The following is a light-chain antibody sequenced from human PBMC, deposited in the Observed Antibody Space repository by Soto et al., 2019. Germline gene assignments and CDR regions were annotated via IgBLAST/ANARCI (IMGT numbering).Light chain of an antibody. J-gene: IGLJ3*02. Sequence: QSALTQPPSASGSPGQSVTISCTGTSSDVGAHNLVSWYQHHPGKAPKLMIYEVNRRPSGVPDRFSGSKSGSTASLTVSGLQPEDEADYYCSSYRGNYNWVFGGGTKLTVL. V-gene: IGLV2-8*01. CDR2: EVN. CDR1: SSDVGAHNL. CDR3: SSYRGNYNWV.